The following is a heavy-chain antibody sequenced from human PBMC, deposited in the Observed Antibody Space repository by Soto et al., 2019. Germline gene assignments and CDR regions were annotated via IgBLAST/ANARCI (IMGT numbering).Heavy chain of an antibody. CDR2: ISSSSSTI. J-gene: IGHJ3*02. CDR1: GFTFSSYS. D-gene: IGHD1-26*01. CDR3: ARCLGSSGSYSCGNDAFDI. V-gene: IGHV3-48*02. Sequence: EVQLVESGGGLVQPGGSLRLSCAASGFTFSSYSMNWVRQAPGKGLEWVSYISSSSSTIYYADSVKGRFTISRDNAKNSLYLQMNSLRDEDTAVYYCARCLGSSGSYSCGNDAFDIWGQGTMVTVSS.